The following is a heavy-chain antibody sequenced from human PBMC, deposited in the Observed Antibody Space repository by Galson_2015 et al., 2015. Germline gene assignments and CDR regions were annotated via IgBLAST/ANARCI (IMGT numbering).Heavy chain of an antibody. CDR3: ARDREAAAGSGYNWFDP. CDR1: GYTFTTHH. V-gene: IGHV1-3*01. J-gene: IGHJ5*02. Sequence: SVKVSCKAYGYTFTTHHIHWVRQAPGQGLEWMGRTNGANGDTKYSQKFQGRVTITRDTSANTAYMELSSLRSEDTAVYYCARDREAAAGSGYNWFDPWGQGTLVTVSS. D-gene: IGHD6-13*01. CDR2: TNGANGDT.